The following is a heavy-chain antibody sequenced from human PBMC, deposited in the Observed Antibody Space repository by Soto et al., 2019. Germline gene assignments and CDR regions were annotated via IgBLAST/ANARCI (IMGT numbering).Heavy chain of an antibody. CDR3: ARRPTATAS. J-gene: IGHJ5*02. V-gene: IGHV3-23*01. D-gene: IGHD1-1*01. Sequence: EAQMLESGGGSVQPGGSLRLSCAASGFTFSTYAVAWVRQSPGKGLEWVSSISASGGGTWYADSVKGRFTISRDNSKNTLYLQMNSLRAEDTAVYYCARRPTATASWGQGTLVTVFS. CDR2: ISASGGGT. CDR1: GFTFSTYA.